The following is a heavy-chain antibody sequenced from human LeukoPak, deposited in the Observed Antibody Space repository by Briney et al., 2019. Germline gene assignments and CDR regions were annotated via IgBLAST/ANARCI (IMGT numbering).Heavy chain of an antibody. CDR1: GYTFTSYD. J-gene: IGHJ4*02. CDR2: ISAYNGNT. Sequence: VASVKVSCKASGYTFTSYDFNWLRQATGQGLEWMGWISAYNGNTNYAQKLQGRVTMTTDTSTSTAYMELRSLRSDDTAVYYCAREEWLRKAVDYWGQGTLVTVSS. CDR3: AREEWLRKAVDY. V-gene: IGHV1-18*01. D-gene: IGHD5-12*01.